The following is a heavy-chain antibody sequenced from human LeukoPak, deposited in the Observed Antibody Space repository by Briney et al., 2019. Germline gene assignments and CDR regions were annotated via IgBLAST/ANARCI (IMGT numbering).Heavy chain of an antibody. V-gene: IGHV4-59*01. D-gene: IGHD3-22*01. J-gene: IGHJ4*02. CDR1: GGSISSYY. CDR2: IYYSGST. Sequence: SETLYLTCTVSGGSISSYYWSWIRQPPGKGLEWIGYIYYSGSTNYNPSLKSRVTISVDTSKNQFSLKLSSVTAADTAVYYCARSRGGYYDSSGYYPDYWGQGTLVTVSS. CDR3: ARSRGGYYDSSGYYPDY.